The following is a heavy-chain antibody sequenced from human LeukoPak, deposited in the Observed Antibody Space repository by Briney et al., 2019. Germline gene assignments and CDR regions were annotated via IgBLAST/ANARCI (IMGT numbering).Heavy chain of an antibody. CDR1: GFTFSSYS. V-gene: IGHV3-21*01. Sequence: GALRLSCAASGFTFSSYSMNWVRQAPGKGLEWVSSISSSSSYIYYADSVKGRFTISRDNAKNSLYLQMNSLRAEDTAVYYCARDRWGIVGARNFDYWGQGTLVTVSS. CDR2: ISSSSSYI. J-gene: IGHJ4*02. D-gene: IGHD1-26*01. CDR3: ARDRWGIVGARNFDY.